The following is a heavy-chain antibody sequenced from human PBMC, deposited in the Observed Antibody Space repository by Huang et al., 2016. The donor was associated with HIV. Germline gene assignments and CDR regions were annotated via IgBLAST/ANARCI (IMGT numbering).Heavy chain of an antibody. Sequence: QLQLQESGPGLVKPSETLSLTCPVSGGSIRSDNYYWGWIRQPPGTGLEWIGRIYYSGLTYYNPSLKSRVTITVETSKNQFSLKMRSVTAADTAVYYCARLPGSITMIRGVITDPYWGQGTLVTVSS. CDR3: ARLPGSITMIRGVITDPY. CDR2: IYYSGLT. V-gene: IGHV4-39*01. CDR1: GGSIRSDNYY. D-gene: IGHD3-10*01. J-gene: IGHJ4*02.